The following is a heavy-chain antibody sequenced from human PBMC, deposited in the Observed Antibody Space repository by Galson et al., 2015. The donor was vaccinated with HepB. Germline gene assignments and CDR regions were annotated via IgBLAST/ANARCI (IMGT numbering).Heavy chain of an antibody. CDR1: GYTFTSYA. Sequence: SVKVSCKASGYTFTSYAMHWVRQAPGQGLEWMGWINAGNGNTKYSQKFQGRVTITRDTSASTAYMELSSLRSEDTAVYYCARDGRTTVTSNWYFDLWGRGTLVTVSS. D-gene: IGHD4-17*01. J-gene: IGHJ2*01. V-gene: IGHV1-3*01. CDR3: ARDGRTTVTSNWYFDL. CDR2: INAGNGNT.